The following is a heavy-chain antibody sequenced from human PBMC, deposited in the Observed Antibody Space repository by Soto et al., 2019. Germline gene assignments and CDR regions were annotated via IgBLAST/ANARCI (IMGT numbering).Heavy chain of an antibody. J-gene: IGHJ6*02. V-gene: IGHV4-34*01. CDR1: GGSFSGYY. Sequence: QVQLQQWGAGLLKPSETLSLTCAVYGGSFSGYYWSWIRQPPGKGLEWIGETNHRGRTNYNPSLKSRVTIAGDTSKNHLPLKLSSVTAADTAVYYCARGLRWLQPNGGMDVWGQGTTVTVSS. D-gene: IGHD5-12*01. CDR2: TNHRGRT. CDR3: ARGLRWLQPNGGMDV.